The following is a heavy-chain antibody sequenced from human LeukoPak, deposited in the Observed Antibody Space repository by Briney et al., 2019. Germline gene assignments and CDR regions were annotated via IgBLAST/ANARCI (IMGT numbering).Heavy chain of an antibody. CDR3: ARSQSHYDILTGYLGSFDY. J-gene: IGHJ4*02. V-gene: IGHV3-21*01. CDR2: ISGRSTYI. CDR1: GFTFSSYS. D-gene: IGHD3-9*01. Sequence: GGSLRLSCAASGFTFSSYSINWVRQAPGKGLEWVSSISGRSTYIYYADSVKGRFTISRDNAKNSLYLQMNSLRAEDTAVYYCARSQSHYDILTGYLGSFDYWGQGTLVTVSS.